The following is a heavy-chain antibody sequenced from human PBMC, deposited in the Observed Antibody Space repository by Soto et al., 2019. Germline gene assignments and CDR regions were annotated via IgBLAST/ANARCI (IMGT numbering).Heavy chain of an antibody. CDR1: GFSFGTFV. J-gene: IGHJ4*02. D-gene: IGHD6-19*01. CDR3: AKNGQWLATPPEA. CDR2: ITDSGYTA. Sequence: WASVKVSCAASGFSFGTFVMTWFRQAPGGGLEWVASITDSGYTASYAETVEGRFTVSRDNSKNKLHLQMNDLRAEDTATYYCAKNGQWLATPPEAWGQGTLVTVSS. V-gene: IGHV3-23*01.